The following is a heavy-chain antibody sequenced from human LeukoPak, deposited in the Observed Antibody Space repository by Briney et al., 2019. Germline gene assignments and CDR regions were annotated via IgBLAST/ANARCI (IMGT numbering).Heavy chain of an antibody. J-gene: IGHJ4*02. CDR2: INHSGST. Sequence: KPSETLSLTCAVYGGSLSGYYWSWIRQPAGKGLEWIGEINHSGSTNYNPSLKSRVTISVDTSKNQLSLKLSSMTAADTAVYYCARQWLVSPLFDYWGQGTLVTVSS. D-gene: IGHD6-19*01. CDR3: ARQWLVSPLFDY. V-gene: IGHV4-34*01. CDR1: GGSLSGYY.